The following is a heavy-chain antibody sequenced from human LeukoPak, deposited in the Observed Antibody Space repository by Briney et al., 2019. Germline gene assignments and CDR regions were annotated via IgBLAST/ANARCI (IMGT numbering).Heavy chain of an antibody. J-gene: IGHJ4*02. V-gene: IGHV3-23*01. CDR2: ISSNSGTI. D-gene: IGHD3-10*01. CDR1: GFTFSTYA. Sequence: GGSLRLSCAASGFTFSTYAMNWVRQAPGKGLEWVSVISSNSGTIDYADSVKGRFTISRDNSKNTMYLQMNGLRAEDTAAYYCARDSGRSSHWGQGTLVTVSS. CDR3: ARDSGRSSH.